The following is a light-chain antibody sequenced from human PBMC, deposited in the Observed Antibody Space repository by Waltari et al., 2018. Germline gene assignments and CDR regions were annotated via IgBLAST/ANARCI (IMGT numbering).Light chain of an antibody. CDR3: SSYTSSSTLDV. CDR2: DVS. J-gene: IGLJ1*01. Sequence: QSALTQPASVSGSPGQSITISCTGTSSDVGGYNYVPWYQQHPGKAPKLMIYDVSNRPSGVSNRFSGSKSGNTVSLTISGLQAEDEADYYCSSYTSSSTLDVFGTGTKVTVL. CDR1: SSDVGGYNY. V-gene: IGLV2-14*03.